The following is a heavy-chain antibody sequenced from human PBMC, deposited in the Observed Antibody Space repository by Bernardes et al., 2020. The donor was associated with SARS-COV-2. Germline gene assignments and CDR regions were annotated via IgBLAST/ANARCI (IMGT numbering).Heavy chain of an antibody. D-gene: IGHD6-19*01. CDR3: AREGVAGAARNWFDP. CDR2: INPNSGGT. V-gene: IGHV1-2*04. Sequence: ASVKVSCMASGYTFTGYYMHWVRQAPGQGLEWMGWINPNSGGTNYAQKFQGWVTMTRDTSISTAYMELSRLRSDDTAVYYCAREGVAGAARNWFDPWGQGTLVTVSS. CDR1: GYTFTGYY. J-gene: IGHJ5*02.